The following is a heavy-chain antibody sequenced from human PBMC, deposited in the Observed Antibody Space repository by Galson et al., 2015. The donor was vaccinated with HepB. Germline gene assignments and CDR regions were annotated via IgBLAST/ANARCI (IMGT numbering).Heavy chain of an antibody. J-gene: IGHJ4*02. CDR2: ISAGGGST. CDR1: GFTFRSYA. D-gene: IGHD3-22*01. V-gene: IGHV3-23*01. Sequence: SLRLSCAASGFTFRSYAMSWVRQTPRKGLEWVSGISAGGGSTYYADSVKGRFTISREDSKNTLYLQMNGLRVEDTAIYYCAKAPVGYYYDSRGFYTYFFVDWGQGTLLTVSA. CDR3: AKAPVGYYYDSRGFYTYFFVD.